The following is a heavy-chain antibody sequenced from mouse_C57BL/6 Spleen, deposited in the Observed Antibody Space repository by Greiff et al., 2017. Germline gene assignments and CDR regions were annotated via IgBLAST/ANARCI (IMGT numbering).Heavy chain of an antibody. J-gene: IGHJ2*01. CDR2: IYPGDGDT. CDR3: ARETYGYFDY. Sequence: VQLQQSGPELVKPGASVKISCKASGYAFSSSWMNWVKQRPGKGLEWIGRIYPGDGDTNYNGRFKGKATLTADKSSSTAYMQLSSLTSEDSAVYFCARETYGYFDYWGQGTTRTVSS. V-gene: IGHV1-82*01. CDR1: GYAFSSSW. D-gene: IGHD1-1*02.